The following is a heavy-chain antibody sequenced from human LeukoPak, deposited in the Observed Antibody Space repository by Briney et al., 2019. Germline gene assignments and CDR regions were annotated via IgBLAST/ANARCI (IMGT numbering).Heavy chain of an antibody. V-gene: IGHV4-39*01. CDR3: ARLDFWSGYYIGFDY. CDR1: GFTVSSNY. Sequence: GSLRLSCAASGFTVSSNYMSWVRQAPGKGLEWIGSIYYSGSTYSNPSLKSRVSISVDTSKNQFSLKLSSVTAADTAVYYCARLDFWSGYYIGFDYWGQGTLVTVSS. J-gene: IGHJ4*02. D-gene: IGHD3-3*01. CDR2: IYYSGST.